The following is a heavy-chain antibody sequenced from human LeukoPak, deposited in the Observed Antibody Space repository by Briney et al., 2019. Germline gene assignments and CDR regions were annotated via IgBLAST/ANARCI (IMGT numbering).Heavy chain of an antibody. CDR3: ARGGVDYYGSGTYYLMYYFDY. Sequence: GGSLRLSCAASGFTVSSNYMSWVRQAPGKGLEWVSVIYSGGSTYYADSVKGRFTISRDDPHNTLYLQMNSLRAEDTAVYFCARGGVDYYGSGTYYLMYYFDYWGQGALVTVSS. CDR1: GFTVSSNY. D-gene: IGHD3-10*01. J-gene: IGHJ4*02. CDR2: IYSGGST. V-gene: IGHV3-53*01.